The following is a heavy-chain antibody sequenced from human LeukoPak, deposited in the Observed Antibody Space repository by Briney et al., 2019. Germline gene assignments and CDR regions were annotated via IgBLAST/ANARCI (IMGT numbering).Heavy chain of an antibody. D-gene: IGHD5-12*01. Sequence: GASVKVSCKASGYTFTSHYMHWVRQAPGQGLEWMGIINPSGGSTSYAQKFQGRVTMTRDTSTRTVYMELSSLRSEDTAVYYCARVVTGYSGYDFRGSGGNYFDYWGQGTLVTVSS. V-gene: IGHV1-46*01. J-gene: IGHJ4*02. CDR2: INPSGGST. CDR1: GYTFTSHY. CDR3: ARVVTGYSGYDFRGSGGNYFDY.